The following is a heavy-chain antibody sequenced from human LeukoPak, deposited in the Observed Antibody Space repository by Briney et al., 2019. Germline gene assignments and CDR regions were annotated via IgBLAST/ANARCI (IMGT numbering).Heavy chain of an antibody. D-gene: IGHD1-14*01. CDR2: MNHSGTS. CDR3: ARWEINSRSDY. J-gene: IGHJ4*02. CDR1: GGSLTGYD. Sequence: SETLFLTCAVYGGSLTGYDWHWIRQSPGKGLEWIGEMNHSGTSNYNPSLKSRVTMSVDTSKNQVSLKLSSVTAADTGVYYCARWEINSRSDYWGQGTLVTVSS. V-gene: IGHV4-34*01.